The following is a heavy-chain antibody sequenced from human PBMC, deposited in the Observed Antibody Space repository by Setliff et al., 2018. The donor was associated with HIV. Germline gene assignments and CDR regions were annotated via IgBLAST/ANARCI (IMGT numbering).Heavy chain of an antibody. CDR3: ASRRGIEFYFDI. Sequence: PSETLSLTCAVDGQSISGYYWSWIRPTPGTGLEWIGEINHGGDTNYNPSLKSRVTISVGSSYNHFSLKLSSVTAADTGVYYCASRRGIEFYFDIWGQGTPVTVSS. CDR2: INHGGDT. CDR1: GQSISGYY. D-gene: IGHD3-10*01. V-gene: IGHV4-34*01. J-gene: IGHJ4*02.